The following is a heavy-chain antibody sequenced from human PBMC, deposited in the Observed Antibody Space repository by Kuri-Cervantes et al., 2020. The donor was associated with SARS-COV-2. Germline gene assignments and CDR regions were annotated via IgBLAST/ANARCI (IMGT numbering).Heavy chain of an antibody. J-gene: IGHJ4*02. Sequence: SVKVSCKASGGTFSTYPFTWVRQAPGQGLEWMGAIIPIFGTTNFAQKFQDRLTITADESTTTVYMELTSLRAEDTAIFYCARGASALRYFDWLPPLDSWGQGTRVTVSS. D-gene: IGHD3-9*01. V-gene: IGHV1-69*13. CDR2: IIPIFGTT. CDR1: GGTFSTYP. CDR3: ARGASALRYFDWLPPLDS.